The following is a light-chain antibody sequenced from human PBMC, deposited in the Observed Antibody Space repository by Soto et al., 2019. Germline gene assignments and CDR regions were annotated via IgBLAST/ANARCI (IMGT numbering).Light chain of an antibody. Sequence: QSVLTQPPSASGSPGQSVTISCTGTSSDVGGYNYVPWYQQHPGKAPRLMIYEVNKRPSGVPYRFSGSKSGNTASLTVSGLQADDEAVYYCSSYAGNNLLVFGGGTKLTVL. V-gene: IGLV2-8*01. CDR2: EVN. J-gene: IGLJ2*01. CDR1: SSDVGGYNY. CDR3: SSYAGNNLLV.